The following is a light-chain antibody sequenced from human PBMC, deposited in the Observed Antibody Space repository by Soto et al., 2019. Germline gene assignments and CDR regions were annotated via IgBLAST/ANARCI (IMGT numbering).Light chain of an antibody. CDR1: QSVSGSF. CDR2: AAS. J-gene: IGKJ5*01. Sequence: EIVLTQSPGTLSLSPGEGATLSCRASQSVSGSFLAWYQQKPGQAPRLLIYAASNRATGIPDSFSGGGSGTDFTLTISRLEPDDFAVYYCQQYGSSPISFGQGTRLEIK. CDR3: QQYGSSPIS. V-gene: IGKV3-20*01.